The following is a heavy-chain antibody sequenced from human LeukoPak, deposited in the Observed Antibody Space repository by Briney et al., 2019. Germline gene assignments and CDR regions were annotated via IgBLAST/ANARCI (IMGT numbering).Heavy chain of an antibody. V-gene: IGHV7-4-1*02. CDR2: INTDTGNP. CDR1: GYTFTTYA. CDR3: ARASCTGGTCPTFIDF. Sequence: ASVKVSCKASGYTFTTYAMNWVRQAPGQGLEWMGWINTDTGNPTYAHGFTGRFVFSSDTSVSTAYLQISSLKAEDTAVYYCARASCTGGTCPTFIDFWGQGTLVAVSS. J-gene: IGHJ4*02. D-gene: IGHD2-15*01.